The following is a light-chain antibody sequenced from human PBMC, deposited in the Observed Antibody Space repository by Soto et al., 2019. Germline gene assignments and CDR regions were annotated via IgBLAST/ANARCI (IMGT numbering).Light chain of an antibody. J-gene: IGLJ2*01. CDR1: SSNIGAGSD. CDR3: QSYGSSLGGLV. Sequence: QAVVTQPPSVSGAPGQSVTISCTGSSSNIGAGSDVHWYQHLPGTPPKVLIYGNNNRPSGVPDRFSGSKSGTSASLSITGLQAEDEADYYCQSYGSSLGGLVFGGGTQLTVL. CDR2: GNN. V-gene: IGLV1-40*01.